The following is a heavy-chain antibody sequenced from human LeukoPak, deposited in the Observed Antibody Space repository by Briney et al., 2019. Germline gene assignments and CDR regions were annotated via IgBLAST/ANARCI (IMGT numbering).Heavy chain of an antibody. CDR2: IRSKAYGGTT. CDR3: TSPNSYGFPYYYYYYMDV. D-gene: IGHD5-18*01. Sequence: PGGSLRLSCTASGFTFGDYAMSWVRQAPGKGLEWVGFIRSKAYGGTTEYAASVKGRFTISRDDSKSIAYLQMNSLKTEDTAVYYCTSPNSYGFPYYYYYYMDVWGKGTTVTVSS. J-gene: IGHJ6*03. CDR1: GFTFGDYA. V-gene: IGHV3-49*04.